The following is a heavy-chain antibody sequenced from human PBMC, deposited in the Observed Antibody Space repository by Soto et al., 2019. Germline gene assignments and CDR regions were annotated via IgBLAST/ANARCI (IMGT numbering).Heavy chain of an antibody. CDR2: IDYSGTA. CDR1: GGSFSCYY. CDR3: ERTTGRHLDF. Sequence: SETLSLTFAVYGGSFSCYYWSWIRQPPGKWLEWIGNIDYSGTAYFNPSLGTRVTFPVDTSKNQFSLTLYSVTAADTAVYYCERTTGRHLDFWGQGILVTVSS. J-gene: IGHJ4*02. D-gene: IGHD1-1*01. V-gene: IGHV4-34*01.